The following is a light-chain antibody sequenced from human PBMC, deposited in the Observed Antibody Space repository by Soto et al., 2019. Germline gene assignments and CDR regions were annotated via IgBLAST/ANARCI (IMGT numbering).Light chain of an antibody. CDR2: SPS. J-gene: IGKJ1*01. CDR3: QQYGSSGT. Sequence: IVLTQSPSTLSLSPGERATLSCRASQSVSNNYLAWYQQKPGQAPRRLIYSPSNRASGIPDLFSGMGSGTDFTLPISRLEPEDFAVSYCQQYGSSGTFGQGTKVDIK. CDR1: QSVSNNY. V-gene: IGKV3-20*01.